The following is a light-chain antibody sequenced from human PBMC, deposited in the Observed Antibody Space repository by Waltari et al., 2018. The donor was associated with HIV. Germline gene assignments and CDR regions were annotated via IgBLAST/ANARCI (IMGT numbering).Light chain of an antibody. Sequence: HSVLPQPHSASGTPGQRVTISCSGSSSNIGSNYVYGDQPLPGTAAKLIVSSNRQVPSWVPERVSGSESGTSASLAIRGLRSEDEADYSCAAWGSSLSLLFGGGTKLTVL. CDR2: SNR. CDR1: SSNIGSNY. V-gene: IGLV1-47*01. CDR3: AAWGSSLSLL. J-gene: IGLJ2*01.